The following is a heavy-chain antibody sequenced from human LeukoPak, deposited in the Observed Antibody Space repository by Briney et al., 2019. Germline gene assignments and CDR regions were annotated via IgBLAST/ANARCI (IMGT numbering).Heavy chain of an antibody. Sequence: SETLSLTCTVSGGSISSYYWSWIRQPPGKGLEWIGYIYYSGSTNYNPSLKSRVTISVDTSKNQFSLKLSSVTAADTAVYHCARDLRYSSSLSWFDPWGQGTLVTVSS. CDR2: IYYSGST. J-gene: IGHJ5*02. CDR1: GGSISSYY. D-gene: IGHD6-6*01. V-gene: IGHV4-59*13. CDR3: ARDLRYSSSLSWFDP.